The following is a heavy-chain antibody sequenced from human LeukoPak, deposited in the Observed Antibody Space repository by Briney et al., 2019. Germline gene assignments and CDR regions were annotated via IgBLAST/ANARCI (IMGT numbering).Heavy chain of an antibody. CDR1: GFSLSTSGMC. V-gene: IGHV2-70*11. Sequence: SGPALVKPTETLTLTCTFSGFSLSTSGMCVSWIRQPPGKALEWLARIDWDDDKYYSTSLKSRLTISKDTSKNKVVLRMTNMDPVDTATYYCARREGGDYSDAFDIWGQGTMVTVSS. CDR3: ARREGGDYSDAFDI. D-gene: IGHD2-21*02. J-gene: IGHJ3*02. CDR2: IDWDDDK.